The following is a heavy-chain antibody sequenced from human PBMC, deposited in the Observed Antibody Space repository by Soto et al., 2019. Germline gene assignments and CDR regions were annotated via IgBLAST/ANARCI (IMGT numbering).Heavy chain of an antibody. CDR2: ISYDGSNK. V-gene: IGHV3-30*18. CDR1: GFTFSSYG. J-gene: IGHJ6*02. CDR3: AKDFGLRGYYYYGMDV. Sequence: GGSLRLSCVASGFTFSSYGMHWVRQAPGKGLEWVAVISYDGSNKYYADSVKGRFTISRDNSKNTLYLQMNSLRAEDTAVYYCAKDFGLRGYYYYGMDVWGQGTTVTVSS. D-gene: IGHD4-17*01.